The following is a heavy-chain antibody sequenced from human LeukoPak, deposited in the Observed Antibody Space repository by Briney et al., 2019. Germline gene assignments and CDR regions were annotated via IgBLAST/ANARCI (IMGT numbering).Heavy chain of an antibody. CDR1: GFTLSSYW. CDR3: ARAPPRRLLWFGMDV. J-gene: IGHJ6*04. Sequence: GGPLRLSCAASGFTLSSYWMSWVRQAPGKGLEWVANIKQDGSEKYYVDSVKGRFTISRDNAKNSLYLQMNSLRAEDTAVYYCARAPPRRLLWFGMDVWGKGTTVTVSS. D-gene: IGHD3-10*01. CDR2: IKQDGSEK. V-gene: IGHV3-7*03.